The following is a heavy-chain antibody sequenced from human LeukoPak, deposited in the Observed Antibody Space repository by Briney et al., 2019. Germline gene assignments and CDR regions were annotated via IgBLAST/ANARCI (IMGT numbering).Heavy chain of an antibody. J-gene: IGHJ4*02. CDR3: ARDLGRYGSGSSTSWGFDY. V-gene: IGHV3-30-3*01. CDR1: GFTFSSYA. CDR2: TSYDGSNK. D-gene: IGHD3-10*01. Sequence: QAGGSLRLSCAASGFTFSSYAMHWVRQAPGKGLEWVAVTSYDGSNKYYADSVKGRFTISRDNSKNTLYLQMNSLRAEDTAVYYRARDLGRYGSGSSTSWGFDYWGQGTLVTVSS.